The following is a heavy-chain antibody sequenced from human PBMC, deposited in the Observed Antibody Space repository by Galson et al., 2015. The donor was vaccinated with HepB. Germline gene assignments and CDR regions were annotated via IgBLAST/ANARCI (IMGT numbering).Heavy chain of an antibody. CDR3: ASQGRVGATKDYYYYGMDV. CDR2: IIPILGIA. CDR1: GGTFSSYT. J-gene: IGHJ6*02. Sequence: SVKVSCKASGGTFSSYTISWVRQAPGQGLEWMGRIIPILGIANYAQKLQGRVTITADKSTSTAYMELSSLRSEDTAVYYCASQGRVGATKDYYYYGMDVWGQGTTVTVSS. D-gene: IGHD1-26*01. V-gene: IGHV1-69*02.